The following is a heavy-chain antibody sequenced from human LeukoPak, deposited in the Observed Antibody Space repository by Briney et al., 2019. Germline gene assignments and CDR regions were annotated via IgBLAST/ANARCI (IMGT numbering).Heavy chain of an antibody. CDR3: ARANYCSSTSCYSRWFDP. J-gene: IGHJ5*02. CDR1: GYTFTSYY. D-gene: IGHD2-2*01. CDR2: INPSGGST. Sequence: GASVTVSCKASGYTFTSYYMHWVRQAPGQGLEGMRIINPSGGSTSYPQKFQGRVTMTRDMSTSTVYMELSSLRSEDTAVYYCARANYCSSTSCYSRWFDPWGQGTLVTVSS. V-gene: IGHV1-46*01.